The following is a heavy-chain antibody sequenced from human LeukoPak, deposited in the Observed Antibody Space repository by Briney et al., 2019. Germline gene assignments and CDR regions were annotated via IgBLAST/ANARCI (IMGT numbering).Heavy chain of an antibody. D-gene: IGHD2-21*02. CDR1: GFSFSNFG. J-gene: IGHJ4*02. V-gene: IGHV3-23*01. CDR3: AKHDCHRSALLSFDH. Sequence: GGSLRLSCAASGFSFSNFGMSWVRQVPGQGPEWVSSVSGSGHSRHYADSVQGRFTVSRDNTKDTVYMQMNSLRAEDTAVYYCAKHDCHRSALLSFDHWGQGTLVTVSS. CDR2: VSGSGHSR.